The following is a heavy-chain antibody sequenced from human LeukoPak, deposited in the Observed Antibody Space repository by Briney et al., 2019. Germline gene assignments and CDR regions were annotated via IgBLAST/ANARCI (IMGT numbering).Heavy chain of an antibody. J-gene: IGHJ6*03. CDR3: ARLLAGYYMDV. CDR2: IYYSGST. V-gene: IGHV4-39*01. Sequence: SETLSLTCAVSGGSISNSAYYWGWIRQPPGKGLEWIVSIYYSGSTYYNPSLKSRVTISVDTSMNQFSLKLSSVTAADTAVYYCARLLAGYYMDVWGKGTTVTVSS. CDR1: GGSISNSAYY.